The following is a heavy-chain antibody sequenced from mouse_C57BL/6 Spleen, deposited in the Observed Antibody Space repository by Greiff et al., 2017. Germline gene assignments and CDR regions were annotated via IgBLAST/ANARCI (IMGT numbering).Heavy chain of an antibody. V-gene: IGHV1-61*01. D-gene: IGHD2-4*01. CDR3: ARGLRLFAY. CDR1: GYTFTSYW. J-gene: IGHJ3*01. CDR2: IYPSDSET. Sequence: QVQLQQPGAELVRPGSSVKLSCKASGYTFTSYWMDGVKQRPGQGLEWIGNIYPSDSETHYNQTFKDKATLTVDKSSSTAYMQLSSLTSEDSAVYYCARGLRLFAYWGQGTLVTVSA.